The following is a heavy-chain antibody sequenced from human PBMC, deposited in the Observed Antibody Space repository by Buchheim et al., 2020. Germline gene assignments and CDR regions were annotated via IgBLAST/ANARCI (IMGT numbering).Heavy chain of an antibody. CDR1: GFTFSSYG. D-gene: IGHD6-19*01. V-gene: IGHV3-33*01. J-gene: IGHJ6*04. CDR3: ARDPISSFGYSSGGGGMDV. CDR2: IWYDGSNK. Sequence: QVQLVESGGGVVQPGRSLRLSCAASGFTFSSYGMHWVRQAPGKGLEWVAVIWYDGSNKYYADSVKGRFTISRDNSKNTLYLQMNSLRAEDTAVYYCARDPISSFGYSSGGGGMDVWGKGTT.